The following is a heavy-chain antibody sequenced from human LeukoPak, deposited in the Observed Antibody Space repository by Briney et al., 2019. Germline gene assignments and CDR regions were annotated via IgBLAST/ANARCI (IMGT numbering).Heavy chain of an antibody. Sequence: PGGSLRLSCAASGFTFSSYWMSWVRQAPGKGLEWVANIKQDGSEKYYVDYVKGRFTITKDNAKNSVYLQMNSLRAEDTAVYYCARDEHLWQISHWGQGTLVTVSS. CDR1: GFTFSSYW. J-gene: IGHJ4*02. CDR3: ARDEHLWQISH. D-gene: IGHD3-3*02. CDR2: IKQDGSEK. V-gene: IGHV3-7*01.